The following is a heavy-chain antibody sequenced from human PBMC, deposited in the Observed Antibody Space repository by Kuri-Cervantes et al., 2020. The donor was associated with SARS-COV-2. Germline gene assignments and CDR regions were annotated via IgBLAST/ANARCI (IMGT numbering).Heavy chain of an antibody. J-gene: IGHJ2*01. CDR3: ARQSSIAARFDFRFDWYFDL. V-gene: IGHV5-51*01. CDR1: GYSLTSHW. Sequence: GESLKISCKGSGYSLTSHWIGWVRQMPGKGLEWMGIIYPGDSDTRYSPSFQGQVTISADKSISTAYLQWSSLKASDTAMYYCARQSSIAARFDFRFDWYFDLWGRGTLVTVSS. D-gene: IGHD6-6*01. CDR2: IYPGDSDT.